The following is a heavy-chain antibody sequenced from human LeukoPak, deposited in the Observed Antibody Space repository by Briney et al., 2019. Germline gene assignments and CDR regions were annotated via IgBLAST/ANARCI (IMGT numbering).Heavy chain of an antibody. CDR3: ARALGYFGSGGEA. V-gene: IGHV4-59*01. CDR1: GGSISSYY. D-gene: IGHD3-10*01. Sequence: KTSETLSLTCTVSGGSISSYYWSWIRQPPGKGLEWIGYIYYSGSTNYNPSLKSRVTISVDTSKNQFSLKLSSVTAADTAMYYCARALGYFGSGGEAWGQGTLVTVSS. CDR2: IYYSGST. J-gene: IGHJ5*02.